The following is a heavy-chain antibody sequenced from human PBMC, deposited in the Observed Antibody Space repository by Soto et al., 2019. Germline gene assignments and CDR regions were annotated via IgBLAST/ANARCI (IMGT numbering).Heavy chain of an antibody. J-gene: IGHJ6*03. D-gene: IGHD3-16*01. CDR3: ATDGGSTSSSAYNYFMDV. CDR1: GDTFSSYS. CDR2: IIPMVGTP. Sequence: QAQLVQSGAEVKRPGSSVKVSCKASGDTFSSYSISWVRQAPGQGLEWMGRIIPMVGTPNYAQKFQGRVPFSADKSTSTAYMVLNSLISDDTAVYYCATDGGSTSSSAYNYFMDVWGKGTPVTVSS. V-gene: IGHV1-69*08.